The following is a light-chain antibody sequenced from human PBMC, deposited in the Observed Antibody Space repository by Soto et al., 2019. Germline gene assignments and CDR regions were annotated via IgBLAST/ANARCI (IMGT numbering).Light chain of an antibody. J-gene: IGLJ1*01. CDR2: DVT. CDR1: SSDIGAYDY. Sequence: QSVLTQPASVSGSPGQSITISCTGSSSDIGAYDYVSWYQQRPVKAPKLMIFDVTNRPSGVSDRFSGSKSGNTASLTISGLHAEDEADYYCCADAGRSTYVFGNGTKVXVL. CDR3: CADAGRSTYV. V-gene: IGLV2-14*01.